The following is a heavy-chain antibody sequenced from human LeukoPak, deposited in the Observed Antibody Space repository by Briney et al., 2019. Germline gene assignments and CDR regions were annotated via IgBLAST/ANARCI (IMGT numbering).Heavy chain of an antibody. J-gene: IGHJ5*02. Sequence: SETLSLTCAVYGGSFSGYYWSWIRQPPGKGLEWIGEINHSGSTNYNPSLKSRVTISVDTSKNQFSLKLSSVTAADTAVYYCASKVAGTMGNWFDPWGQGTLVTVSS. D-gene: IGHD6-19*01. CDR1: GGSFSGYY. CDR3: ASKVAGTMGNWFDP. CDR2: INHSGST. V-gene: IGHV4-34*01.